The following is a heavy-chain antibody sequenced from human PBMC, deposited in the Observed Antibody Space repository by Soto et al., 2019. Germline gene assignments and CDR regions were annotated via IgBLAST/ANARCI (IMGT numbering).Heavy chain of an antibody. CDR3: ARPQGPFRFLEWLIDY. CDR2: ISYDGSNK. V-gene: IGHV3-30-3*01. CDR1: GFTFINYA. Sequence: PGGSLRLSCAASGFTFINYAMHWVRQAPGKGLDWVAVISYDGSNKYYADSVKGRFTISRDNSKNTLYLQMNSLRPEDTAVYYCARPQGPFRFLEWLIDYWGHGTLVTVSS. J-gene: IGHJ4*01. D-gene: IGHD3-3*01.